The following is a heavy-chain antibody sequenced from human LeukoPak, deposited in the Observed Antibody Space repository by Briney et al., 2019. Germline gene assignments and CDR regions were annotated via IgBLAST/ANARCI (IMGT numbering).Heavy chain of an antibody. J-gene: IGHJ4*02. CDR3: ARVAPTSSSWYIFDY. Sequence: SVKVSCKASGGTFSSYAISWVRQAPGQGLEWMGGIIPIFGIANYAQKFQGRVTITADESTSTAYMELSSLRSEDSAVYYCARVAPTSSSWYIFDYWGQGTLVTVSS. D-gene: IGHD6-13*01. CDR2: IIPIFGIA. CDR1: GGTFSSYA. V-gene: IGHV1-69*13.